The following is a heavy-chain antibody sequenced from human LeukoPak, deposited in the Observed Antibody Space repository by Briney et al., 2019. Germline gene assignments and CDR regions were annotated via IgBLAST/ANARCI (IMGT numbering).Heavy chain of an antibody. CDR3: TFSSYGDHIGVDAFDM. CDR2: INAHGSST. Sequence: PGGSLRLSCAASGFTFSSYWMHWVRQAPGKGPVWVSHINAHGSSTNYADAVKGRFTISRDNARNTVYLQMNSLSAEDTAIYYCTFSSYGDHIGVDAFDMWGQGTMVTVSS. CDR1: GFTFSSYW. V-gene: IGHV3-74*01. D-gene: IGHD4-17*01. J-gene: IGHJ3*02.